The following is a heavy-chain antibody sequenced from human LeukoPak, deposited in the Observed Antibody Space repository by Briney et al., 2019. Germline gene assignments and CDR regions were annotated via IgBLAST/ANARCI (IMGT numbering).Heavy chain of an antibody. CDR2: IYYSGST. CDR3: ARVGVWYYYYYMDV. J-gene: IGHJ6*03. V-gene: IGHV4-39*07. Sequence: SSETLSLTCTVSGGSISSSSYYWGWIRQPPGKGLEWIGSIYYSGSTYYNPSLKSRVTISVDTSKNQFSLKLSSVTAADTAVYYCARVGVWYYYYYMDVWGKGTTVTVSS. CDR1: GGSISSSSYY. D-gene: IGHD3-16*01.